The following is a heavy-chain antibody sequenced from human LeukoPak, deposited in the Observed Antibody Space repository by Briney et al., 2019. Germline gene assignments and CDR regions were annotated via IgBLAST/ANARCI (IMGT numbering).Heavy chain of an antibody. CDR3: ARGYGSGSYYNYPHDY. Sequence: ASVKVSCKASGYTFTSYDINWVRQATGLGLEWMGWMNPNSGNTGYAQKFQGRVTMTRNTSISTAYMELSSLRSEDTAVYYCARGYGSGSYYNYPHDYWGQGTLVTVSS. CDR1: GYTFTSYD. J-gene: IGHJ4*02. CDR2: MNPNSGNT. V-gene: IGHV1-8*01. D-gene: IGHD3-10*01.